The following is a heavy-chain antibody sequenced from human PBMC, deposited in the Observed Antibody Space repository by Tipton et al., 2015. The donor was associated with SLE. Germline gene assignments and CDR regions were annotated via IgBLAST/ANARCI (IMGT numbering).Heavy chain of an antibody. J-gene: IGHJ3*02. Sequence: TLSLTCAVYGGSFSGYYWSWIRQPPGKGLEWIGEINHSGSTNYNPSLKSRVTISVDTSKNHFSLKLSSVTAADTAVYYCAGRIMITFGGPIGAFDIWGQGTMVTVSS. CDR2: INHSGST. V-gene: IGHV4-34*01. CDR3: AGRIMITFGGPIGAFDI. CDR1: GGSFSGYY. D-gene: IGHD3-16*01.